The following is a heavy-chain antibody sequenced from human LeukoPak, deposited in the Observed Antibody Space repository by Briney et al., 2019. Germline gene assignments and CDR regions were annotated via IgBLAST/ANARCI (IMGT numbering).Heavy chain of an antibody. J-gene: IGHJ4*02. Sequence: GGSLRLSCAASGFTFSSYAMHWVRQAPGKGLEWVAVISYDGSNKYYADSVKGRFTISRDNSKNTLYLQMNSLRAEDTAVYYCARGEGNNWNYVSDWGQGTLVTVSS. CDR1: GFTFSSYA. CDR2: ISYDGSNK. V-gene: IGHV3-30*04. CDR3: ARGEGNNWNYVSD. D-gene: IGHD1-7*01.